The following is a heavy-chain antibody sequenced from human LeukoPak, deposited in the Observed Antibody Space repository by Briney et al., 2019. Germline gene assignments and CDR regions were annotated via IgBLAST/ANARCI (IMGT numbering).Heavy chain of an antibody. CDR1: GFTFSSYW. J-gene: IGHJ4*02. V-gene: IGHV3-74*01. CDR3: ARGYSSGYRIDY. Sequence: GGSLRLSCAASGFTFSSYWMHWVRQAPGKGLVWVSRINSDGSSTTYADSVKGRFTISRDNAKSTLYTQMNSPSAEDTAVYYCARGYSSGYRIDYWGQGTLVTVSS. CDR2: INSDGSST. D-gene: IGHD5-18*01.